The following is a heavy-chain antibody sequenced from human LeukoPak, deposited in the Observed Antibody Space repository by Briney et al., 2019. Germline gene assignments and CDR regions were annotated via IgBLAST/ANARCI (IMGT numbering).Heavy chain of an antibody. Sequence: PGGSLRLSCAASGFTFSSYAMSWVRQAPGKGLEWVSAISGSGGSTYYADSVKGRFTISRDNSKNTLYLQVNSLRAEDTAVYYCAKGSSTSCYIMYFDYWGQGTLVTVSS. J-gene: IGHJ4*02. CDR2: ISGSGGST. D-gene: IGHD2-2*01. V-gene: IGHV3-23*01. CDR3: AKGSSTSCYIMYFDY. CDR1: GFTFSSYA.